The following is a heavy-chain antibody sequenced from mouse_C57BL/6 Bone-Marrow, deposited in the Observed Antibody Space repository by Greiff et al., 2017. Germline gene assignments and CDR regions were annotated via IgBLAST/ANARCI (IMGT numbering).Heavy chain of an antibody. CDR2: IDPSDSET. CDR1: GYTFTSYW. CDR3: ARWITTVGFDY. J-gene: IGHJ2*01. Sequence: VQLQQPGAELVRPGSSVKLSCKASGYTFTSYWMHWVKQRPIQGLEWIGNIDPSDSETHYNQKFKDKATLTVDKSSSTAYMQLSSLTSEDSAVYYCARWITTVGFDYWGQGTTLTVSS. D-gene: IGHD1-1*01. V-gene: IGHV1-52*01.